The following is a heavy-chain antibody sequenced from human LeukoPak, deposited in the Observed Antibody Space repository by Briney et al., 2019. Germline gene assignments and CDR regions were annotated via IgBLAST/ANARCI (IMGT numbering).Heavy chain of an antibody. Sequence: SETLSLTCAVYGGSFSGYYWSWIRQPPGKGLEWIGEINHSGSTNYNPSLKSRVTISVDTSKNQFSPKLSFVTAADTAVYYCARGRVVPAADYYYYGMDVWGKGTRVTVSS. J-gene: IGHJ6*04. D-gene: IGHD2-2*01. V-gene: IGHV4-34*01. CDR3: ARGRVVPAADYYYYGMDV. CDR1: GGSFSGYY. CDR2: INHSGST.